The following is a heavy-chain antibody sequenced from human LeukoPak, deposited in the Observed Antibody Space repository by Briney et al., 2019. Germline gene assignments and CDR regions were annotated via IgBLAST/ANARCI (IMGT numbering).Heavy chain of an antibody. CDR3: AKDFYDSSGVYYYGMDV. Sequence: GGSLRFSCAASGFTFSSYAMSWVRQAPGKGLEWVSAISGSGGSTYYADSVKGRFTISRDDSKNTLYLQMNSLRAEDTAVYYCAKDFYDSSGVYYYGMDVWGQGTTVTVSS. D-gene: IGHD3-22*01. J-gene: IGHJ6*02. V-gene: IGHV3-23*01. CDR2: ISGSGGST. CDR1: GFTFSSYA.